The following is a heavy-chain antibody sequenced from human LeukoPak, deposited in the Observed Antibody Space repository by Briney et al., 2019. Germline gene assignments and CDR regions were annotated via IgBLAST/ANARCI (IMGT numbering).Heavy chain of an antibody. J-gene: IGHJ3*02. CDR1: GGSTSSYY. D-gene: IGHD6-19*01. CDR3: GRHVVAGTHDAFDI. Sequence: PSETLSLTCTVSGGSTSSYYWSWIRQPPGKALEWIGYIYYSGRSNYSPSLKSRVTMSVDTSKNQFSLKLSSVTAADTAVYYCGRHVVAGTHDAFDIWGQGTMVTVSS. V-gene: IGHV4-59*08. CDR2: IYYSGRS.